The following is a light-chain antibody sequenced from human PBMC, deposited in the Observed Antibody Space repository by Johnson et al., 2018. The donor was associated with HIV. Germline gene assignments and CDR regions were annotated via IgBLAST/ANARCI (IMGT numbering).Light chain of an antibody. CDR1: GSNIGDNY. V-gene: IGLV1-51*01. CDR3: GTWDTSLSAGGV. Sequence: QSVLTQPPSVSAAPGQKVTISCSGIGSNIGDNYVSWYQHLPGTAPRLLIYDDIKRPSGIPDRFSGSKSGTSATLGITGLQTGDEADYYCGTWDTSLSAGGVFGTGTKVTVL. CDR2: DDI. J-gene: IGLJ1*01.